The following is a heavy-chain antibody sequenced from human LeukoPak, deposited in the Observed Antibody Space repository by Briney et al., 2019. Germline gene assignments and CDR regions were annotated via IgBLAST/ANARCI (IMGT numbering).Heavy chain of an antibody. D-gene: IGHD3-22*01. CDR2: ISGSGGST. CDR1: GITLSNYG. Sequence: PGGSLTLSCAVSGITLSNYGMSWVRQAPGKGLEWVAGISGSGGSTNYADSVKGRFTISRDNPKNTLFLQMNSLRAEDTAVYFCAKRGVVIRVILVGFHKEAYYFDSWGQGALVTVSP. J-gene: IGHJ4*02. CDR3: AKRGVVIRVILVGFHKEAYYFDS. V-gene: IGHV3-23*01.